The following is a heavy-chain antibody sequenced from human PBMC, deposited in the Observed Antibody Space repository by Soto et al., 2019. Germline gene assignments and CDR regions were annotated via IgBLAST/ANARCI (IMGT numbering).Heavy chain of an antibody. J-gene: IGHJ4*02. D-gene: IGHD6-13*01. V-gene: IGHV4-4*02. CDR1: GGTIRSPDW. CDR2: IFQSGST. CDR3: ARYRREAVAGYTLDN. Sequence: SETLSLTCGVSGGTIRSPDWWTWVRQPPGKGLEWIGEIFQSGSTNYTPSLESRVTISEDTSKSQFSLKVNSMTAADTAVYYCARYRREAVAGYTLDNWGQGILVTVSS.